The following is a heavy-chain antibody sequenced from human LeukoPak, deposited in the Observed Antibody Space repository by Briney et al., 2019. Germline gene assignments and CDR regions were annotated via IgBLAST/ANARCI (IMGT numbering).Heavy chain of an antibody. V-gene: IGHV3-23*01. CDR2: VNSDRGST. CDR1: GFTFSNYA. Sequence: PGGSLRLSCAASGFTFSNYAMTWVRQAPGKGLEWVSGVNSDRGSTYYADSVRGRFTISRDNSKNTLYLQMNSLRAEDTAVYYCAKGISNPDYWGQGTLVTVSS. J-gene: IGHJ4*02. D-gene: IGHD4-11*01. CDR3: AKGISNPDY.